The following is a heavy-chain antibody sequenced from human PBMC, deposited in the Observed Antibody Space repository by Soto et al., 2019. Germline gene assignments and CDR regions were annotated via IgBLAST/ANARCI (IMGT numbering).Heavy chain of an antibody. Sequence: PGGSLRLSCAASGFTFSSYAMSWVRQAPGKGLEWVSAISGSGGSTYYADSVKGRFTISRDNSKNTLYLQMNSLRAEDTAVYYCANGAPLLTTTVVTPKNYGMDVWGQGTTVTVSS. V-gene: IGHV3-23*01. J-gene: IGHJ6*02. CDR2: ISGSGGST. CDR1: GFTFSSYA. CDR3: ANGAPLLTTTVVTPKNYGMDV. D-gene: IGHD4-17*01.